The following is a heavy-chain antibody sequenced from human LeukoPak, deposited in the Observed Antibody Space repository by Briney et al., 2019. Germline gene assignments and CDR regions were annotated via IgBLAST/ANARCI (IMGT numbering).Heavy chain of an antibody. CDR2: IYYSGNT. CDR1: GGSISSSSYY. J-gene: IGHJ4*02. Sequence: SETLSLTCTVSGGSISSSSYYWGWIRQPPGKGLEWIGSIYYSGNTCYNPSLKSRVTISVDTSKNQFSLKLSSVTAADTAVYYCARRSLVTAIRYYFDYWGQGTLVTVSS. CDR3: ARRSLVTAIRYYFDY. D-gene: IGHD2-21*02. V-gene: IGHV4-39*01.